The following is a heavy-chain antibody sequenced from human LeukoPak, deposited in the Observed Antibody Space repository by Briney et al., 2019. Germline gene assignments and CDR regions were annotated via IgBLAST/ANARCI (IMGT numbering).Heavy chain of an antibody. CDR2: INHSGST. CDR1: GGSFSGYY. Sequence: PSETLSLTCAVYGGSFSGYYWSWIRQPPGKGLEWIGEINHSGSTNYNPSLKSRVTISVDTSKNQFSLKLSSVTAADTAVYYCAGASGIAVAGTGAGIVNYWGQGTLVTVSS. D-gene: IGHD6-19*01. J-gene: IGHJ4*02. CDR3: AGASGIAVAGTGAGIVNY. V-gene: IGHV4-34*01.